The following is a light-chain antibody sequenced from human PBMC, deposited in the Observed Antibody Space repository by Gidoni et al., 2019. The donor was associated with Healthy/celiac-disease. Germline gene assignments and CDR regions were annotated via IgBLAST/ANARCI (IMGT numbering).Light chain of an antibody. V-gene: IGKV3-20*01. J-gene: IGKJ5*01. Sequence: EIALTQSPGTLSLSPGERATLSCRASQSVSSSYLAWYQQKPGQAPRLLIYGASSRATGIPDRFSGSGSGTDFTLTISRLEPEDFAVYYCQQYGSSPLITFGQGTRPEIK. CDR2: GAS. CDR3: QQYGSSPLIT. CDR1: QSVSSSY.